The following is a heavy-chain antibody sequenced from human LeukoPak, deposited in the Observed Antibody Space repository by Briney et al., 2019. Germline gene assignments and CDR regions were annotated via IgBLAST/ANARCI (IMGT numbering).Heavy chain of an antibody. CDR3: ARGGYVIVRDWFDP. CDR2: INPNSGDT. J-gene: IGHJ5*02. Sequence: ASVKVSCKASGYTLTGYYMHWVRQAPGQGLEWMGCINPNSGDTKYAQKFQGRVTMTRDTSMNTAYMELSRLRSDGTAIYYCARGGYVIVRDWFDPWGQGTLVTVSS. V-gene: IGHV1-2*02. CDR1: GYTLTGYY. D-gene: IGHD3-16*01.